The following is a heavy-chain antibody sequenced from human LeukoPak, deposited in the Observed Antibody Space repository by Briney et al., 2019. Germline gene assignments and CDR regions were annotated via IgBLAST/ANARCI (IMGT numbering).Heavy chain of an antibody. V-gene: IGHV4-59*01. CDR2: IYHSGST. D-gene: IGHD2-2*01. CDR3: ARESPAKYGMDV. CDR1: GGSISSYY. J-gene: IGHJ6*02. Sequence: SETLSLTCTVSGGSISSYYWSWIRQPPGKGLEWIGYIYHSGSTNYNPSLKSRVTISVDTSKNQFSLKLSSVTAADTAVYYCARESPAKYGMDVWGQGTTVTVSS.